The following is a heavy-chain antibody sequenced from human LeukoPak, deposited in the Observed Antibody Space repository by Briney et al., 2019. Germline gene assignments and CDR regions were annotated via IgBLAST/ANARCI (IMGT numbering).Heavy chain of an antibody. CDR2: ISYDGSNK. D-gene: IGHD3-22*01. V-gene: IGHV3-30*18. CDR3: AKDRWRYDSSGYLVDY. J-gene: IGHJ4*02. CDR1: GFTFSSYG. Sequence: GGSLRLSCAASGFTFSSYGMHWVRQAPGKGLEWVAVISYDGSNKYYADSVKGRFTISRDNSKNTLYLQMNSLRAEDTAVYYCAKDRWRYDSSGYLVDYWRQGTLVTVSS.